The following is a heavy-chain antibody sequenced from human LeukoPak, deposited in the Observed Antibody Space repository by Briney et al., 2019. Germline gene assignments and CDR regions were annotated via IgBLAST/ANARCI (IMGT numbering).Heavy chain of an antibody. Sequence: SETLSLTCTVSGGSISSGSYYWGWIRQPPGKGLEWIGSVYYSGRTYYNPSLKSRVTISVDTSKDQFSLRLSSVTAADTAVHFCARHKTGSGSYYPSYFDYWGQGTLVTVSS. CDR1: GGSISSGSYY. D-gene: IGHD3-10*01. J-gene: IGHJ4*02. CDR2: VYYSGRT. CDR3: ARHKTGSGSYYPSYFDY. V-gene: IGHV4-39*01.